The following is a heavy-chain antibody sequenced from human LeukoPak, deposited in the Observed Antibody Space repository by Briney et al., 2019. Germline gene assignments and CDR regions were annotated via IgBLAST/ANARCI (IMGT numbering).Heavy chain of an antibody. CDR1: GYNFISYR. V-gene: IGHV1-46*01. Sequence: ASVKVSCKASGYNFISYRMHWVRQAPGQGLEWMGIINPSGGSATYAQKFQGRVTMSRDTSTSTVYMELSSLRSDDTAVYYCARDDVSIAVAGLYYYGMDVWGQGTTVTVSS. CDR2: INPSGGSA. D-gene: IGHD6-19*01. CDR3: ARDDVSIAVAGLYYYGMDV. J-gene: IGHJ6*02.